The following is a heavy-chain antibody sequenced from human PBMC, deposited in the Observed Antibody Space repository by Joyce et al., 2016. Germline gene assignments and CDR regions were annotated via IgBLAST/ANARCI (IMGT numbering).Heavy chain of an antibody. CDR3: ARDPVGIMDFDY. J-gene: IGHJ4*02. Sequence: EVQLVESGGGLVQTGGSLRLSCAVSGFTFSSFDMNWVRQAPVKGLEWVAYISSSGSSTHYADSMKGRFTISRDSAKNSLYLQMNSLRAEDTAVYYCARDPVGIMDFDYWGQGTLVTVSS. D-gene: IGHD3-16*01. V-gene: IGHV3-48*01. CDR2: ISSSGSST. CDR1: GFTFSSFD.